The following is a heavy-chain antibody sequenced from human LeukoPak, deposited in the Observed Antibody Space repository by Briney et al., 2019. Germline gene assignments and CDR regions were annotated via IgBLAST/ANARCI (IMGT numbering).Heavy chain of an antibody. CDR2: ISSSSSYI. D-gene: IGHD6-6*01. Sequence: GGSLRLSCAASGISFSSYSMNWVRQAPGKGLEWVSSISSSSSYIYYADSVKGRFTISRDNAKNSLYLQMNSLRAEDTAVYYCARVRGEYSSSLFDYWGQGTLVTVSS. CDR1: GISFSSYS. CDR3: ARVRGEYSSSLFDY. V-gene: IGHV3-21*01. J-gene: IGHJ4*02.